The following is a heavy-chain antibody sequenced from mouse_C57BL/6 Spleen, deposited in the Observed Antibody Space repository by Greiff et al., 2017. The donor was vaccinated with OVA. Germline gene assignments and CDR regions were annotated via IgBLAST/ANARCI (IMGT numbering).Heavy chain of an antibody. J-gene: IGHJ1*03. V-gene: IGHV5-16*01. Sequence: EVKLVESEGGLVQPGSSMKLSCTASGFTFSDYYMAWVRQVPEKGLEWVANINYDGSSTYYLDSLKSRFIIPRDNAKNILYLQMGSLKSEDTATYYCARDYYGHWYFDVWGTGTTVTVSS. CDR1: GFTFSDYY. CDR3: ARDYYGHWYFDV. D-gene: IGHD1-1*01. CDR2: INYDGSST.